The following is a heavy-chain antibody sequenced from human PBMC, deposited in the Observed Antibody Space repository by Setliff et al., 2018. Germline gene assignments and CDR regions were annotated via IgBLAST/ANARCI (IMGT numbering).Heavy chain of an antibody. D-gene: IGHD3-3*01. CDR2: IYTSLST. J-gene: IGHJ6*03. CDR3: ARMSGFQYMDV. CDR1: GGSISSGSDY. Sequence: SETLSLTCSVCGGSISSGSDYWTWIRQPAGKGLEWIGHIYTSLSTNYNPSLKGRATLSIDASKRQFSLKLTSVTAADTAVYYCARMSGFQYMDVWGKGTTVTVSS. V-gene: IGHV4-61*09.